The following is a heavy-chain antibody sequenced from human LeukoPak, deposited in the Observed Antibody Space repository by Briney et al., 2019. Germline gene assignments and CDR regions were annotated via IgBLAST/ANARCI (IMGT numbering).Heavy chain of an antibody. Sequence: ASVKVSCKASGYTFTYRYLHWVRQAPGQGLEWRGWINPNSGGTNYAQKFQGRVTMTRDTSISTAYMELSRLRSDDTAVYYCARDHSRVEPWLRYVDYWGQGTLVTVSS. D-gene: IGHD5-12*01. J-gene: IGHJ4*02. V-gene: IGHV1-2*02. CDR2: INPNSGGT. CDR1: GYTFTYRY. CDR3: ARDHSRVEPWLRYVDY.